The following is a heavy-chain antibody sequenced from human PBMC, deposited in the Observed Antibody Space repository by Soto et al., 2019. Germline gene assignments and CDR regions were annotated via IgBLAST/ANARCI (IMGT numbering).Heavy chain of an antibody. V-gene: IGHV3-21*01. CDR2: ITSSSSYI. D-gene: IGHD6-19*01. J-gene: IGHJ3*02. Sequence: EVQLVESGGGLVKPGGSLRLSCAASGFTFSIYSMNWVRQAPGKGLEWVSSITSSSSYIYYADSVKGRFTISRDNAKNSLYLQMNSLRAEDTAVYYCARDRRSGWYNAFDIWGQGTMVTVSS. CDR1: GFTFSIYS. CDR3: ARDRRSGWYNAFDI.